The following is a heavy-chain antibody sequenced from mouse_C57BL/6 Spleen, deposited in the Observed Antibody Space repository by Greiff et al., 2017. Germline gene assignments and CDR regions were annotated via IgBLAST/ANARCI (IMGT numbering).Heavy chain of an antibody. CDR1: GFTFSDAW. J-gene: IGHJ4*01. Sequence: DVMLVESGGGLVQPGGSMKLSCAASGFTFSDAWMDWVRQSPEKGLEWVAEIRNKANNHATYYAESVKGRFTISRDDSKSSVYLQMNVLRAENTGIYYCTYCYGSSCDYAMDYWGQGTSVTVSS. CDR2: IRNKANNHAT. CDR3: TYCYGSSCDYAMDY. D-gene: IGHD1-1*01. V-gene: IGHV6-6*01.